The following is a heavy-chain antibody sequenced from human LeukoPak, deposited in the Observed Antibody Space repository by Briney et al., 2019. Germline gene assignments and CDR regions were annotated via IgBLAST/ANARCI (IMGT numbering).Heavy chain of an antibody. D-gene: IGHD3-22*01. CDR3: ARPIYDSSGYGYTY. Sequence: GESLKISCKGSGYSFTSYWIGWVRQMPAKGREWMGIIYPGDSDTRYSPSFQSQVTISPDKPISTPYLQRRSLQAPDTAMYYCARPIYDSSGYGYTYWGQGTLVTVSS. J-gene: IGHJ4*02. V-gene: IGHV5-51*01. CDR2: IYPGDSDT. CDR1: GYSFTSYW.